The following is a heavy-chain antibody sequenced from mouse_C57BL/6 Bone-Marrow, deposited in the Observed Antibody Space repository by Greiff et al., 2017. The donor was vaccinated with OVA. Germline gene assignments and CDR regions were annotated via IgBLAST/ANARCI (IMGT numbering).Heavy chain of an antibody. Sequence: QVQLQQPGAELVRPGTSVKLSCKASGYTFTSYWMHWVKQRPGQGLEWIGVIDPSDSYTNYNQKFKGKATLTVDTSSSTAYMQLSSLTSEDSAVYYCGGGSRWFADWGQGTLVTVSA. J-gene: IGHJ3*01. CDR2: IDPSDSYT. D-gene: IGHD1-1*01. CDR3: GGGSRWFAD. CDR1: GYTFTSYW. V-gene: IGHV1-59*01.